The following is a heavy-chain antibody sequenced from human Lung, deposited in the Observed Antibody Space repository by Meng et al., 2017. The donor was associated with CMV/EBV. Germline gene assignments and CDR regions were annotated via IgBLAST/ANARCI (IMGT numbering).Heavy chain of an antibody. D-gene: IGHD2-21*01. CDR3: VRGLYYLAGDGYYHDF. V-gene: IGHV4-30-4*01. CDR1: GSIRSGKLL. Sequence: GSIRSGKLLWSWIRLPPGEGLGWGGYFRYSRDTYPRPSLQGPLTVTFDPAKNQFSLRLTSVTAADTAVYYCVRGLYYLAGDGYYHDFWGPGTLVTVSS. J-gene: IGHJ4*02. CDR2: FRYSRDT.